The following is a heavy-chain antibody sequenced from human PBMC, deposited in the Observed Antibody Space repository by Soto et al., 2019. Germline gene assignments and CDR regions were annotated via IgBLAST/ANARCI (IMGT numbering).Heavy chain of an antibody. D-gene: IGHD3-10*01. CDR1: NGSIGGFY. V-gene: IGHV4-59*01. Sequence: PSETLSLTCSISNGSIGGFYWNWIRQSPEKGLEWIGQIYFSGSTIYSPSFQSRVTLSVGSSKSQVALRLTSVTAADTAVYFCARASGLSIYNWFDPWGQGILVTVSS. CDR2: IYFSGST. CDR3: ARASGLSIYNWFDP. J-gene: IGHJ5*02.